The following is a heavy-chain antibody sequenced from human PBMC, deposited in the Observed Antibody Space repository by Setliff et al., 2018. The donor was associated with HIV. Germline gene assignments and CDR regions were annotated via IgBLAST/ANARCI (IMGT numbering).Heavy chain of an antibody. J-gene: IGHJ6*02. CDR1: DGSISSQY. CDR2: IYYSGNT. D-gene: IGHD3-10*01. CDR3: AKTLYYGWGDFYYTVDV. V-gene: IGHV4-59*11. Sequence: SETLSLTCTVSDGSISSQYWSWIRQPPGKGLEWVGSIYYSGNTNYNPSLKSRVTVSVDTSKNQFSLKLSSVTAADTAVYYCAKTLYYGWGDFYYTVDVWGPGTTVTVSS.